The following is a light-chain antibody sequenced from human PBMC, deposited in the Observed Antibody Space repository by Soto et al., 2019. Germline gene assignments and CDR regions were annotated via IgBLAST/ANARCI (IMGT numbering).Light chain of an antibody. CDR3: QQYNNWPRT. J-gene: IGKJ1*01. CDR2: GAS. V-gene: IGKV3-15*01. Sequence: EIVMTQSPATLSVSPGERATLSCRASQGVSSNLAWYQQKPGQAPRLLIYGASTRATGIPGRFSGSGSGTEFTLTISSLQSEDFAVYYCQQYNNWPRTFGQGTKVEIK. CDR1: QGVSSN.